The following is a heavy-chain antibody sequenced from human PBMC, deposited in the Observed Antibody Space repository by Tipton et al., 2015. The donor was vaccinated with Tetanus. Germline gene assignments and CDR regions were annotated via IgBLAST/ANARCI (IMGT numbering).Heavy chain of an antibody. D-gene: IGHD2/OR15-2a*01. CDR2: IYFEGST. Sequence: TLSLTCTVSGDSVSGYYWSWIRQPPGKGLEWLASIYFEGSTYYSPSLKSRLTIDVDTSQNLFSLRLTSVTAADTAVYYCARHLYGYWFDPWGQGALVTVSS. J-gene: IGHJ5*02. CDR3: ARHLYGYWFDP. CDR1: GDSVSGYY. V-gene: IGHV4-39*02.